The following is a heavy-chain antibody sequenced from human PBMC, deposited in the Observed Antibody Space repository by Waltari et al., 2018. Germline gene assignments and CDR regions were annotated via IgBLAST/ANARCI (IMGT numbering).Heavy chain of an antibody. CDR3: ARGPVVGFAGAWDY. V-gene: IGHV3-53*01. D-gene: IGHD1-26*01. Sequence: EVQLVESGGGLIQPGGSLRLSSAASGFTVSSTYMSWVRQAPGKGLEWVSVIYSGGSTYYADSVKGRFTISRDNSKNTLYLQMNSLRAEDTAVYYCARGPVVGFAGAWDYWGQGTLVTVSS. J-gene: IGHJ4*02. CDR2: IYSGGST. CDR1: GFTVSSTY.